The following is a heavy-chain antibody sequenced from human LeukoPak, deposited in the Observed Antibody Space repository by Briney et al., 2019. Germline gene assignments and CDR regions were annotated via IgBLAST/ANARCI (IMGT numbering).Heavy chain of an antibody. CDR3: ASTSGID. Sequence: SETLSLTCTVSGGSISSYYWSWIRQPPGKGLEWIAYIHYTGNTNYNPSLKSRVTISLDTSQNQFSLTLSSVTAADTAVYYCASTSGIDWGQGTLVTVSS. V-gene: IGHV4-59*08. CDR2: IHYTGNT. CDR1: GGSISSYY. D-gene: IGHD3-10*01. J-gene: IGHJ4*02.